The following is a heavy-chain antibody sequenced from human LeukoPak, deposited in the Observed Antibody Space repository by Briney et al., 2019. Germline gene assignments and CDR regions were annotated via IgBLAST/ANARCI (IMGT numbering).Heavy chain of an antibody. J-gene: IGHJ4*02. CDR3: ARDGGGTSADYYFDY. Sequence: TGRSLRLACAASRFTFTSYAMHWVRQAPGKGLEWVAVLSYDGRDKHYADSVKGRFTISRDNSKSTLYLQMNSLRAEDTAAYYCARDGGGTSADYYFDYWGQGTLVTVSS. CDR2: LSYDGRDK. D-gene: IGHD2-2*01. CDR1: RFTFTSYA. V-gene: IGHV3-30*04.